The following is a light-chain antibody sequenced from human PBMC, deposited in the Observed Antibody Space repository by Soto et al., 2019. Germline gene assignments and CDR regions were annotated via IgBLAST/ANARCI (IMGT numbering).Light chain of an antibody. V-gene: IGLV2-8*01. Sequence: QSALTQPPSASGSPGQSVTISCTGTSSDVGGYNYVSWYQQHPGKAPKLMIYEVSKRPSGVPDRFSGSKSGNTASLTISGLRTEDEAHYYCSSCTLNTTRVFGGGTKLTVL. CDR3: SSCTLNTTRV. CDR2: EVS. CDR1: SSDVGGYNY. J-gene: IGLJ3*02.